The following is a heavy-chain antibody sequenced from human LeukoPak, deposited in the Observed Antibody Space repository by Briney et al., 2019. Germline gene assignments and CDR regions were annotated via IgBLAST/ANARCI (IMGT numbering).Heavy chain of an antibody. Sequence: ASVRVSCKASGYTFTGYYIHWVRQAPGQGLEWMGWINPNSGGTNFAQKFQGRVTMTRDTSISTAYMELSRLGSDDTAVYYCARGGDIAARQFDNWGQGTLVTVSS. CDR2: INPNSGGT. J-gene: IGHJ4*02. D-gene: IGHD6-6*01. CDR1: GYTFTGYY. V-gene: IGHV1-2*02. CDR3: ARGGDIAARQFDN.